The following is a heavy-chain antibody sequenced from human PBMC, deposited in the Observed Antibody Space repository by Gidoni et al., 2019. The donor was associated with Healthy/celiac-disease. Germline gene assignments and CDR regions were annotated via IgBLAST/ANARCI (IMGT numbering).Heavy chain of an antibody. CDR1: AFTFSSYG. CDR2: ISYDGSNK. J-gene: IGHJ4*02. D-gene: IGHD3-10*01. CDR3: ANAPPGPASIDY. V-gene: IGHV3-30*18. Sequence: QVPLVESGGGVVQPCSSLRLSFAASAFTFSSYGMHWVRQAPGKGLEWVAVISYDGSNKYYADSVKGRFTISRDNSKNTLYLQMNSLRAEDTAVYYCANAPPGPASIDYWGQGTLVTVSS.